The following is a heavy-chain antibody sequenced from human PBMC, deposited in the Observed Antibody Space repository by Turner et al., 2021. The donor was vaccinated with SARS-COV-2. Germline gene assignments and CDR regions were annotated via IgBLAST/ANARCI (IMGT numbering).Heavy chain of an antibody. J-gene: IGHJ3*02. CDR3: ARDFPPQDGYIPAGAFDI. Sequence: QVQVVECGGGVVEPGRTRRLACSGLGFTFSNYGLHWVRQAPGKGVEWVAVMSYDGSNKHYADAIKGRFTISRDSSKNTLYLQMNSLRGEDTAVYYCARDFPPQDGYIPAGAFDIWGQGTMVTVSS. D-gene: IGHD5-12*01. V-gene: IGHV3-30*03. CDR1: GFTFSNYG. CDR2: MSYDGSNK.